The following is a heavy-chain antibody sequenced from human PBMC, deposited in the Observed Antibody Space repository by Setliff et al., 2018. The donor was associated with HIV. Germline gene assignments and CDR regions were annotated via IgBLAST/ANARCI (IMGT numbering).Heavy chain of an antibody. J-gene: IGHJ4*02. Sequence: SGPTLVNPAQTLTLTCSFSGFTLITSDEGVAWIRQPPGKALEWLALVYWDDHKHYSPSLKSRRTITKDTSRHQVVLTMTNMDPVDTATYYCAHCDYSSRRCLYWGQGTLVTVSS. CDR3: AHCDYSSRRCLY. D-gene: IGHD6-13*01. CDR1: GFTLITSDEG. V-gene: IGHV2-5*02. CDR2: VYWDDHK.